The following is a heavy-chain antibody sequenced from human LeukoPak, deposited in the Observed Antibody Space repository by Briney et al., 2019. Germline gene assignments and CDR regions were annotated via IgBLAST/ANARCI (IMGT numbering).Heavy chain of an antibody. V-gene: IGHV4-34*01. D-gene: IGHD6-13*01. CDR2: TNHSGST. CDR3: ARIIAAAGEGAFDI. CDR1: GGSFSGYY. J-gene: IGHJ3*02. Sequence: PSETLSLTCAVYGGSFSGYYWSWIRQPPGKGLEWIGETNHSGSTNYNPSLKRRVTIPVDTSKHQFSLKLSSVTAGDTAVYYCARIIAAAGEGAFDIWGQGTMVSVPS.